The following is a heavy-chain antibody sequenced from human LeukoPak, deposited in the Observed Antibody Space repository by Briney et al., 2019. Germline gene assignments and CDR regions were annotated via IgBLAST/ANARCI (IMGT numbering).Heavy chain of an antibody. CDR3: ARDRMGYADY. J-gene: IGHJ4*02. Sequence: GGSLRLSCAASGFTFSSYSMNWVGQAPGKGLEWVSSISSSSSYIYYADSVKGRFTISRDNAKNSLYLQMNSLRAEDTAVYYCARDRMGYADYWGQGTLVTVSS. CDR1: GFTFSSYS. D-gene: IGHD2-8*01. CDR2: ISSSSSYI. V-gene: IGHV3-21*01.